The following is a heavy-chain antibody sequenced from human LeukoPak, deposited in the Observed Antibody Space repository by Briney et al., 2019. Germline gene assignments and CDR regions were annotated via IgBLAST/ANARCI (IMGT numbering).Heavy chain of an antibody. CDR3: ARAIRVRGVIIYYYYMDV. CDR1: GYTFTSYY. CDR2: MNPNSGNT. D-gene: IGHD3-10*01. V-gene: IGHV1-8*02. Sequence: ASVKVSCKASGYTFTSYYMHWVRQAPGQGLEWMGWMNPNSGNTGYAQKFQGRVTMTRNTSISTAYMELSSLRSEDTAVYYCARAIRVRGVIIYYYYMDVWGKGTTVTVSS. J-gene: IGHJ6*03.